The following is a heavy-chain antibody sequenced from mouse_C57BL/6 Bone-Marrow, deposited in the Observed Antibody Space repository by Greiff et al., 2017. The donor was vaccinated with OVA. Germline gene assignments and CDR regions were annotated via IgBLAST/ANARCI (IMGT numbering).Heavy chain of an antibody. Sequence: VKLVESGPGLVQPSQSLSITCTVSGFSLTSYGVHWVRQSPGKGLVWLGVIWSGGSTDYNAAFISRLSISKDNSKSQVFFKMNSLQADDTAIYYCARIPSTVYYYAMDYWGQGTSVTVSS. J-gene: IGHJ4*01. CDR1: GFSLTSYG. CDR2: IWSGGST. D-gene: IGHD6-1*01. CDR3: ARIPSTVYYYAMDY. V-gene: IGHV2-2*01.